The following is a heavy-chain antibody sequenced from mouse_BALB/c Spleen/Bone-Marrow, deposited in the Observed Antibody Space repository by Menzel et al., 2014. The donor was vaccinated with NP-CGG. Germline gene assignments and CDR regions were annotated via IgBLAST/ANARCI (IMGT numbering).Heavy chain of an antibody. J-gene: IGHJ3*01. V-gene: IGHV1S81*02. D-gene: IGHD2-1*01. Sequence: QVQLQQSGAELVKPGASVKLSCKASGYTFTSYYMYWVKQRPGQGLEWIGEINPSNGGTNFNEKFKSKATLTVDKSSSTAYVQLSSLTSDVSAVYYCTREGDSTFAYWGQGTLVPVSA. CDR2: INPSNGGT. CDR1: GYTFTSYY. CDR3: TREGDSTFAY.